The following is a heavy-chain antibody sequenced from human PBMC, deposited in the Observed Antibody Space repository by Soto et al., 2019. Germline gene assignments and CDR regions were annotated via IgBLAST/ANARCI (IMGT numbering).Heavy chain of an antibody. CDR1: GFTFSSYA. CDR2: VSGSGDST. CDR3: SKVPDYYESSGYYSFGAFDF. J-gene: IGHJ3*01. Sequence: GGSLRLSCAASGFTFSSYAMNWVRLAPGKGLEWLSAVSGSGDSTYYADSVKGRFTISRDNSKNTVFFQMNSLRVEDTAVYYCSKVPDYYESSGYYSFGAFDFWGQGTMVTV. V-gene: IGHV3-23*01. D-gene: IGHD3-22*01.